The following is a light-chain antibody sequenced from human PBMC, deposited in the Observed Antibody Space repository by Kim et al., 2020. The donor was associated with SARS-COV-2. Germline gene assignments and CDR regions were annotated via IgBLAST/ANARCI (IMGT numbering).Light chain of an antibody. J-gene: IGKJ2*01. CDR3: QQCGSPYT. V-gene: IGKV3-20*01. Sequence: SLSPGERATLSCRASQSISSSYLAWYQQRPGQAPRLLIYAASSRATGIPDRFSGSGSGTDFTLTISRLEPEDFAVYYCQQCGSPYTFGQGTKLEI. CDR2: AAS. CDR1: QSISSSY.